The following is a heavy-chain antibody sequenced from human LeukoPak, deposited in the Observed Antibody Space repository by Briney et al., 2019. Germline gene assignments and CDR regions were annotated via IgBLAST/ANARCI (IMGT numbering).Heavy chain of an antibody. CDR3: SSHKDYYDSRENFDY. J-gene: IGHJ4*02. CDR2: IYPGDSDT. CDR1: GSRFTSNC. V-gene: IGHV5-51*01. Sequence: GESLKISSMCSGSRFTSNCSGWLRQMPGKGLEWMGIIYPGDSDTRYSPSFQGQVTISADKSISTAYLQWSNLKASDTAMYYFSSHKDYYDSRENFDYWGQGTLVTVSS. D-gene: IGHD3-22*01.